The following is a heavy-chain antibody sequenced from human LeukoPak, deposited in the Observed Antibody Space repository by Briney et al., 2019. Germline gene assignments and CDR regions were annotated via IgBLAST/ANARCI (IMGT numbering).Heavy chain of an antibody. CDR2: IYYSGST. CDR1: GGSISSSSYY. J-gene: IGHJ4*02. CDR3: ARSSGYYLVGFDN. V-gene: IGHV4-39*07. D-gene: IGHD3-22*01. Sequence: KTSETLSLTCTVSGGSISSSSYYWGWIRQPPGKGLEWIGSIYYSGSTYYNPSLKSRVTISVDTSKNQFSLKLSSVTAADTAVYYCARSSGYYLVGFDNWGQGTLVTVSS.